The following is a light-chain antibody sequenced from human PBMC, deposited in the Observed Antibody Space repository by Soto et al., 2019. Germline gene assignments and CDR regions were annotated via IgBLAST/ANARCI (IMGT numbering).Light chain of an antibody. Sequence: DIQMTQSPSTLSASLGDRVIITCRASQSISDYLAWYQQKPGKAPKLLIYDASNLESGVPSTFRGSGSGTEFTLTISSLQPDDFETYYCQQYYTYWHMFGQGTKVDIK. V-gene: IGKV1-5*01. CDR1: QSISDY. CDR3: QQYYTYWHM. J-gene: IGKJ1*01. CDR2: DAS.